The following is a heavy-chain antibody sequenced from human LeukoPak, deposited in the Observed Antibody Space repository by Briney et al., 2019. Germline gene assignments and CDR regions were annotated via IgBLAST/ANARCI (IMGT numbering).Heavy chain of an antibody. Sequence: GGSLRLSCAAAGFNFSSYWMNWVSQAPGKGLEWLAKIKQDGSQTNYVDSVKGRFTISRDNAKKSMYLQMNSLRAEDTAVYYCVKERSRTGYFDYWGQGTLVTVSS. CDR2: IKQDGSQT. V-gene: IGHV3-7*01. J-gene: IGHJ4*02. D-gene: IGHD2-2*01. CDR1: GFNFSSYW. CDR3: VKERSRTGYFDY.